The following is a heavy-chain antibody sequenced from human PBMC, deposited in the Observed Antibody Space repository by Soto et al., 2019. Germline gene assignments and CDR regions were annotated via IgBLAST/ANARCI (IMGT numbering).Heavy chain of an antibody. CDR1: GYSFTTYW. D-gene: IGHD4-17*01. Sequence: EVQLVPSGAEVKKPGESLKISCKTSGYSFTTYWIGWVRQRPGKGLEWMGIIYPGDSDTKYSPSFQGRVTISADKSTSTAYLQWSSLKPSDTATYYCARDLYTVDWGQGTLVTVSS. CDR3: ARDLYTVD. V-gene: IGHV5-51*01. CDR2: IYPGDSDT. J-gene: IGHJ4*02.